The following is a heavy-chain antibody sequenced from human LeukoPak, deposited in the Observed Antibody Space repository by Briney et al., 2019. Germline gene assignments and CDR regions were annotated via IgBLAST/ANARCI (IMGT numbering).Heavy chain of an antibody. CDR1: GFTISSYA. Sequence: PGGSLRLSCAASGFTISSYAMNWVRQAPGKGLEWVSGISGRGGSTYYADPVKGRSTISRDNSKNTLYLQMNSLRAEDTAVYYCARDISTITMIIVAPGRGIDYWGQGTLVTVSS. CDR3: ARDISTITMIIVAPGRGIDY. CDR2: ISGRGGST. V-gene: IGHV3-23*01. J-gene: IGHJ4*02. D-gene: IGHD3-22*01.